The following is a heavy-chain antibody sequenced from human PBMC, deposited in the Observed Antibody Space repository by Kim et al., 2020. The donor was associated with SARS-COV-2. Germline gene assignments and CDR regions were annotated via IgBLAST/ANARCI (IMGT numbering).Heavy chain of an antibody. CDR2: IYYGGST. CDR1: GGSISSHD. J-gene: IGHJ5*02. V-gene: IGHV4-59*11. D-gene: IGHD3-10*01. Sequence: SETLSLTCTVSGGSISSHDWSWIRQPPGKGLEWIGYIYYGGSTNYNPSLKSRVTISVDTSKNQFSLKLSSVTAADTAVYYCARDLRGGYYYGSGNAVVNWFDPWGQGTLVTVSS. CDR3: ARDLRGGYYYGSGNAVVNWFDP.